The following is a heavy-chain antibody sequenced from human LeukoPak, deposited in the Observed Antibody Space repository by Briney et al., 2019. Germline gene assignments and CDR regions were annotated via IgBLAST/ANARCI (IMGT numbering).Heavy chain of an antibody. V-gene: IGHV3-7*01. J-gene: IGHJ4*02. D-gene: IGHD3-22*01. CDR3: ARWTGSYYDSSGYPDY. CDR1: GLTFSSYW. Sequence: GGSLRLSCAASGLTFSSYWMSWVRKAPGKGLEWVANIRQDGDEKYYVDSVKGRFTISRDNAKNSLFLQMNSLRAEDTAVYYCARWTGSYYDSSGYPDYWGQGTLVTVSS. CDR2: IRQDGDEK.